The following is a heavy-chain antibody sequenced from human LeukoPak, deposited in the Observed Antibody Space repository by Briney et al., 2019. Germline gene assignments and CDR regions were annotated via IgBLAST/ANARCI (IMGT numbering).Heavy chain of an antibody. CDR1: GFTFSSYG. CDR3: AYGPDFDY. D-gene: IGHD3-10*01. J-gene: IGHJ4*02. V-gene: IGHV3-30*03. Sequence: GGSLRLSCAASGFTFSSYGMHWVRQAPGKGLEWVAVISYDGSNKYYADSVKGRFTISSDNSKNTLYLQMNSLRAEDTAVYYCAYGPDFDYWGQGTLVTVSS. CDR2: ISYDGSNK.